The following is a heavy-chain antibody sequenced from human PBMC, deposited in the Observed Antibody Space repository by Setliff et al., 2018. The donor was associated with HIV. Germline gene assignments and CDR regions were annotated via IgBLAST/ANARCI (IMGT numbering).Heavy chain of an antibody. D-gene: IGHD3-22*01. V-gene: IGHV3-73*01. CDR3: KADSSGYP. J-gene: IGHJ5*02. CDR1: GFTFSGST. Sequence: GESLTISCAASGFTFSGSTIHWVRQASGKGLEWVGRIGSKANSYATAYAASVKGRFTTSREDSKNTAYLQMNSLKTEDTAVYYCKADSSGYPWGQGTLVTVSS. CDR2: IGSKANSYAT.